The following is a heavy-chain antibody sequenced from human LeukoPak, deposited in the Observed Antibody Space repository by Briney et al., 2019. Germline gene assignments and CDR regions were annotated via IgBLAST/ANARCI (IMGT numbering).Heavy chain of an antibody. V-gene: IGHV3-23*01. J-gene: IGHJ6*02. CDR2: IGGSGANT. Sequence: GGSLRLSCAASGFTFNNYAMNWVRQAPGKGLEWVSGIGGSGANTYYADSVKGRFTISRDNSNNRVYLQMNSLRADDTAVYYCATPKQWLVPNGMDVWGQGTTVTVSS. D-gene: IGHD6-19*01. CDR1: GFTFNNYA. CDR3: ATPKQWLVPNGMDV.